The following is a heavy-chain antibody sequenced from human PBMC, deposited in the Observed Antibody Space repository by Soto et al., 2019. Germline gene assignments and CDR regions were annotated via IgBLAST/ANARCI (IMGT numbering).Heavy chain of an antibody. D-gene: IGHD2-8*01. CDR3: AKNGQPPYYYYGMDV. Sequence: ASVKVSCKASGYTFTSYYMHWVRQAPGQGLEWMGIINPSGGSTSYAQKFQGRVTMTMDTSTTTAFMELTSLTSDDRAVYYCAKNGQPPYYYYGMDVWGQGTTVTVSS. J-gene: IGHJ6*02. CDR2: INPSGGST. V-gene: IGHV1-46*01. CDR1: GYTFTSYY.